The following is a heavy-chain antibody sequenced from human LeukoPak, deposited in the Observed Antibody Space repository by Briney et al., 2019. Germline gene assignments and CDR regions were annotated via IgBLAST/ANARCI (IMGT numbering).Heavy chain of an antibody. Sequence: GASVKVSCKASGYTFTNYYIHWVRQAPGQGLEWMGVINPSGGGTTYAQKFQGRVTMTRDTSTSTIYMELSSLRYEDTAVYYCARDPSYTNSPDYFDYWGQGTLVTVSS. D-gene: IGHD1-14*01. CDR3: ARDPSYTNSPDYFDY. CDR2: INPSGGGT. J-gene: IGHJ4*02. V-gene: IGHV1-46*01. CDR1: GYTFTNYY.